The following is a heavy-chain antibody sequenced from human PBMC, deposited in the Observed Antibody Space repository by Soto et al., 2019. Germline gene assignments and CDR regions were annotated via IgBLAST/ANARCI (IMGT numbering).Heavy chain of an antibody. V-gene: IGHV4-59*01. D-gene: IGHD1-26*01. CDR1: GGSISSYY. J-gene: IGHJ6*02. CDR3: ARDDGGSYRDYYYGIDV. CDR2: IYYSGST. Sequence: SETLSLTCTVSGGSISSYYWSWIRQPPGKGLEWIGYIYYSGSTNYNPSLKSRVTISVDTSKNQFSLKLSSVTAADTAVYYCARDDGGSYRDYYYGIDVWGQGTTVTVSS.